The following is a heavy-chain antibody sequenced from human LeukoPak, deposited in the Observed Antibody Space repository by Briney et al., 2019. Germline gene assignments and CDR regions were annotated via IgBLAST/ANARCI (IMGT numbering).Heavy chain of an antibody. D-gene: IGHD6-13*01. Sequence: GGSLRLSCAASGFTFRNYAMSWVRQAPGKGLEWVSVISGSGGSTHYSGSVKGRFTISRDNSKNTLYLQMNSLRAEDTAVFYCAKYPASGGYFDYWAREPWSPSPQ. CDR3: AKYPASGGYFDY. CDR2: ISGSGGST. V-gene: IGHV3-23*01. CDR1: GFTFRNYA. J-gene: IGHJ4*02.